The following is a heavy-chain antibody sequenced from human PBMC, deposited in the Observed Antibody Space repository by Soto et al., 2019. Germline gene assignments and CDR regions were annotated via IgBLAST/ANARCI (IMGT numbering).Heavy chain of an antibody. CDR3: AIVSSEMATPTGYYYPGMDV. D-gene: IGHD5-12*01. Sequence: ASVKVSCKACGYGHTSYYMRXXXQXXXXXHEXMGWSRAYNGNTSYAQKLQGRVTMSTDTSTSTAYMELRSLRSDDTAVYYCAIVSSEMATPTGYYYPGMDVWGQGTTVTVSS. CDR1: GYGHTSYY. J-gene: IGHJ6*02. V-gene: IGHV1-18*04. CDR2: SRAYNGNT.